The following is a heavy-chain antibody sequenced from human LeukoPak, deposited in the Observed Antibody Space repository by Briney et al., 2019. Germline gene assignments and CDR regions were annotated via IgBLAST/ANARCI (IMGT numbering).Heavy chain of an antibody. D-gene: IGHD3-3*01. CDR2: IATSTSYI. V-gene: IGHV3-21*01. CDR3: ARDGRIFGVGPYYYYGMDV. Sequence: GGSLRLSCAASGFTFSGYSMNWVRQAPGKGLEWVSSIATSTSYISYADSVKGRFTISRDNSKNTLYLQMNSLRAEDTAVYYCARDGRIFGVGPYYYYGMDVWGQGTTVTVSS. J-gene: IGHJ6*02. CDR1: GFTFSGYS.